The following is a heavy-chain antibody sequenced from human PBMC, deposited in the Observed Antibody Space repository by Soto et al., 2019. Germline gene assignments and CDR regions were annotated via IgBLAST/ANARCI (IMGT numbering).Heavy chain of an antibody. CDR1: GYIFSTYG. CDR3: AGAEAYSTSWYAMDV. Sequence: QAQLVQSGAEVKKPGASVKVSCKASGYIFSTYGITWVRQAPGQGLEWMGWISGYNGNTDDGQKLYGRACMTIDTSTSTAYMDLRSLRSDDTSVYYCAGAEAYSTSWYAMDVWGQGTTVIVSS. D-gene: IGHD2-2*01. J-gene: IGHJ6*02. CDR2: ISGYNGNT. V-gene: IGHV1-18*01.